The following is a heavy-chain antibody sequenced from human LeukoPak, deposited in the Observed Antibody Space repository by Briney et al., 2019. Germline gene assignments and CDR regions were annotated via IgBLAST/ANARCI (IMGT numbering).Heavy chain of an antibody. CDR2: ISSSSSTI. Sequence: GGSLRLSCAASGFTFSSYSMNWVRQAPGKGLEWVSYISSSSSTIYYADSVKGRFTISRDNAKNSLYLQMNSLRDEDTAVYYCARDYRRGYSYGRPNWSLDYWGQGTLVTVSS. V-gene: IGHV3-48*02. CDR3: ARDYRRGYSYGRPNWSLDY. J-gene: IGHJ4*02. CDR1: GFTFSSYS. D-gene: IGHD5-18*01.